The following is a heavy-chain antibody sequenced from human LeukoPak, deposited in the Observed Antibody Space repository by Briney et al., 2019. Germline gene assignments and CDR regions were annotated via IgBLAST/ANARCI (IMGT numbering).Heavy chain of an antibody. J-gene: IGHJ4*02. D-gene: IGHD3-10*01. CDR3: ARRLVRSYYYGSGSYGIFDY. CDR1: GGSFSGYY. Sequence: PSETLSLTCAVYGGSFSGYYWSWIRQPTGEGVEWIGEINHCGSTNYNPSLKSRVTISVDTSKNQFSLKLSSVTAADTAVYYCARRLVRSYYYGSGSYGIFDYWGQGTLVTVSS. CDR2: INHCGST. V-gene: IGHV4-34*01.